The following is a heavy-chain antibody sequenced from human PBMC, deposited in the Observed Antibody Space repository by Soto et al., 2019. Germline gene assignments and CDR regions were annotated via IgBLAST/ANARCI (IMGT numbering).Heavy chain of an antibody. CDR3: AKTAPGSGSGWLFDY. CDR2: VTGSSGNT. CDR1: GFTFSDYA. Sequence: EVQLLESGGGLVQPGGSLRLSCAASGFTFSDYAMSWVRQAPGKGLEWVSAVTGSSGNTYYADSVKGRFTISRDNSKNTLYLQMYSLRAEDTALYFCAKTAPGSGSGWLFDYWGQGTLVTVSS. J-gene: IGHJ4*02. D-gene: IGHD6-19*01. V-gene: IGHV3-23*01.